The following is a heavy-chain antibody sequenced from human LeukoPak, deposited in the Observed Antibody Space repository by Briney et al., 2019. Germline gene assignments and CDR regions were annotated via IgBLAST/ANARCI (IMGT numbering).Heavy chain of an antibody. Sequence: PSETLSLTCTVSGGSISSYYWSWIRQPAGKGLEWIGRIYTRGSTNYNSSLKSRVTMSVDTSKNQFSLKLSSVTAADTAVYYCARYLGYCSRTSCRRDYYMDVWGKGTTVTVSS. CDR3: ARYLGYCSRTSCRRDYYMDV. J-gene: IGHJ6*03. D-gene: IGHD2-2*01. V-gene: IGHV4-4*07. CDR2: IYTRGST. CDR1: GGSISSYY.